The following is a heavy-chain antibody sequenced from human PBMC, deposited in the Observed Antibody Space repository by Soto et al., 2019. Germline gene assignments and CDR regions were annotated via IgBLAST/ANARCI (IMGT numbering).Heavy chain of an antibody. V-gene: IGHV3-23*01. J-gene: IGHJ4*02. Sequence: GGSLRLSCAASGFTFSSYAMSWVRQAPGKGLEWVSAISGSGGSTYYADSVKGRFTISRDNSKNSLYLQMNSLRAEDTAVYYCAKDWGYDILTGYLYWGQGTLVTVSS. CDR2: ISGSGGST. CDR1: GFTFSSYA. CDR3: AKDWGYDILTGYLY. D-gene: IGHD3-9*01.